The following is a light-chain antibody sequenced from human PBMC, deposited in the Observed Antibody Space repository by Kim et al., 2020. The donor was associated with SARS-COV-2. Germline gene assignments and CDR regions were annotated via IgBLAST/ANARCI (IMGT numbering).Light chain of an antibody. J-gene: IGKJ1*01. Sequence: YPGERATPSCRASQSVSSSYLAWYEQKPGQAPRLLIYGASSRATGVPDRFSGSGSGTDFTLTITRLEPEDFAVYYCQQYGNSPHTFGQGTKVDIK. CDR1: QSVSSSY. CDR2: GAS. V-gene: IGKV3-20*01. CDR3: QQYGNSPHT.